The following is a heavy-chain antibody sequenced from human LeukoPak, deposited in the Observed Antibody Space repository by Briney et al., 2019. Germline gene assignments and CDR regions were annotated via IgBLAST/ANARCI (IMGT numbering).Heavy chain of an antibody. D-gene: IGHD3-10*02. J-gene: IGHJ6*04. CDR3: AELGITMIGGV. CDR2: IKQDGSEK. V-gene: IGHV3-7*01. CDR1: GFTFSSYW. Sequence: GGSLRLSCAASGFTFSSYWMSWVRQAPGKGLEWVANIKQDGSEKYYVDSVRGRFTLSRDNAKNTLYLQMNSLRAEDTGVYYCAELGITMIGGVWGKGTTVTISS.